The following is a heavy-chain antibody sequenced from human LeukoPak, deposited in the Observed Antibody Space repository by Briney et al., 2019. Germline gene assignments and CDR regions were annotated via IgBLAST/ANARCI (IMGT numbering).Heavy chain of an antibody. D-gene: IGHD5-12*01. J-gene: IGHJ4*02. CDR3: ARDRSRSGDDYELDY. CDR1: GFIVSSYW. CDR2: IKEDGSEK. Sequence: GGSLRLSCAASGFIVSSYWMSWVRQAPGEGLEWVANIKEDGSEKHYIDSVKGRFTISRDNAKNSLYLLMNSLRPEDTAVYYCARDRSRSGDDYELDYWGQGTLVTVSS. V-gene: IGHV3-7*01.